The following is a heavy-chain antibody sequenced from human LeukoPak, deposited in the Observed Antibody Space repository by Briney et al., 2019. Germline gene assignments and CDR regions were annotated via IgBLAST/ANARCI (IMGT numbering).Heavy chain of an antibody. Sequence: GESLKISCKGSGYSFTSYWIGWVRQMPRKGLEWMGIIYPGDSDTRYSPSFQGQVTISADKSISTAYLQWSSLKASDTAMYYCARGNYYDSSGLDYWGQGTLVTVSS. CDR1: GYSFTSYW. V-gene: IGHV5-51*01. CDR3: ARGNYYDSSGLDY. CDR2: IYPGDSDT. J-gene: IGHJ4*02. D-gene: IGHD3-22*01.